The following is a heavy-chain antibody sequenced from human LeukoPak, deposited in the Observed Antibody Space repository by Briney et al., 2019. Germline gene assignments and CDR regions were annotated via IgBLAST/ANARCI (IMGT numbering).Heavy chain of an antibody. CDR2: IYSGGST. J-gene: IGHJ4*02. CDR3: ARAQTN. V-gene: IGHV3-66*01. Sequence: ETGGSLRLSCAASGFTVSSNYMSWVRQAPGKGLEWVSVIYSGGSTYYADSVKGRFTISRDNAKSSLYLQMNSLRAEDTAVYYCARAQTNWGQGTLVTVSS. CDR1: GFTVSSNY. D-gene: IGHD4-11*01.